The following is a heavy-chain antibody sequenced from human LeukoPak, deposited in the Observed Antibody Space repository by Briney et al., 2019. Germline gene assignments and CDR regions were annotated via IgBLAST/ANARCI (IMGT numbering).Heavy chain of an antibody. V-gene: IGHV1-18*01. Sequence: ASVKVSCKASGYTFTSYGISWVRQAPGQGLEWMGWISPYNGNTNYAQKLQGRVTMTADTSTSTAYMDLRSLSSDDTAVYYCARDDSSSWYAYWGQGTLVTVSS. J-gene: IGHJ4*02. CDR3: ARDDSSSWYAY. CDR2: ISPYNGNT. D-gene: IGHD6-13*01. CDR1: GYTFTSYG.